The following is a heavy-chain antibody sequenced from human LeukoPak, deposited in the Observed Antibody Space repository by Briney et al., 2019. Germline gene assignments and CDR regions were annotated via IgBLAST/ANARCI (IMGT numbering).Heavy chain of an antibody. J-gene: IGHJ4*02. Sequence: GGSLRLSCTASGFSFSGHWMHWARQLPGKGLVWVSRISPTGSTTSYADSVKGRSTVSQDHAKTTLYLQVNNLRAEDTAVYYCARGPNSSWSGLDFWGQGTLLTVSS. CDR3: ARGPNSSWSGLDF. CDR2: ISPTGSTT. CDR1: GFSFSGHW. D-gene: IGHD6-6*01. V-gene: IGHV3-74*01.